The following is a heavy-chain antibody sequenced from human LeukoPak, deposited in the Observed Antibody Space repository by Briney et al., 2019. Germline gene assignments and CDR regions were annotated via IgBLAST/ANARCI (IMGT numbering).Heavy chain of an antibody. CDR1: GFTFSSYS. J-gene: IGHJ4*02. CDR3: ARALFSNRGAAGPTDY. Sequence: GGSLRLSCAASGFTFSSYSMNWVRQAPGKGLEWVSSIFSDSSYIYYADSVKGRFTISRDNAKNSLYLQMNSLRAEDTAVYYCARALFSNRGAAGPTDYWGQGTLVTVSS. V-gene: IGHV3-21*01. D-gene: IGHD6-13*01. CDR2: IFSDSSYI.